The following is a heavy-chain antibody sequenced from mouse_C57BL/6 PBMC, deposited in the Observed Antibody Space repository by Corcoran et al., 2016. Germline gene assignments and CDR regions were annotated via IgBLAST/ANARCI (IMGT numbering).Heavy chain of an antibody. Sequence: QIQLVQSGPELKKPGETVKISCKASGYTFTTYGMSWVKQAPGKGLKWMGWINTYSGVPTYADDFKGRFAFSLETSASTAYLQINNLKNEDTATYFCARSTYYYGSRSPYFDYWGQGTTLTVSS. CDR3: ARSTYYYGSRSPYFDY. CDR1: GYTFTTYG. CDR2: INTYSGVP. J-gene: IGHJ2*01. D-gene: IGHD1-1*01. V-gene: IGHV9-3*01.